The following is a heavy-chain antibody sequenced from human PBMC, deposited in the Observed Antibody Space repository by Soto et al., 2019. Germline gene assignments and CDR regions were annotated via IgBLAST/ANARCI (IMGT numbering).Heavy chain of an antibody. CDR3: TIGYCSSTSCPPDYYYGMDV. Sequence: GSLRLSCTASGFTFGDYAMSWVRQAPGKGLEWVGFIRSKAYGGTTEYAASVKGRFTISRDDSKSIAYLQMNSLKTEDTAVYYCTIGYCSSTSCPPDYYYGMDVWGQGTTVTVSS. CDR2: IRSKAYGGTT. D-gene: IGHD2-2*01. V-gene: IGHV3-49*04. J-gene: IGHJ6*02. CDR1: GFTFGDYA.